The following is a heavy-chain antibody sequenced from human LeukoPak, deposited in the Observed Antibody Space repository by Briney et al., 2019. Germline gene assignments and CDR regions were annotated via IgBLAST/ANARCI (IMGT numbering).Heavy chain of an antibody. CDR3: ARERVEVPNGLDAFDI. CDR1: GFSFSDYY. V-gene: IGHV3-53*01. D-gene: IGHD2-15*01. Sequence: QAGGSLRLSCVASGFSFSDYYMTWVRQAPGKGLEWVSVIYITGQTDYSDSVKGRFTISRDKSNNTLHLQMSSLTADDTALYYCARERVEVPNGLDAFDIWGQGTVVTVSS. J-gene: IGHJ3*02. CDR2: IYITGQT.